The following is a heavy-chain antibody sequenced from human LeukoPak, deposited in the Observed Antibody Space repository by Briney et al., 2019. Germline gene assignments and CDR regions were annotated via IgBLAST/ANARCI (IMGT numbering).Heavy chain of an antibody. J-gene: IGHJ3*02. Sequence: GASVKVSCKAFGYTFTGYYMHWVRQAPGQGLEWMGWINPNSGGTNYAQKFQGRVTMTRDTSTSTVYMELSRLSSEDTAMYYCARGDHVRIYAESALDIWGQGTMVTVSS. CDR2: INPNSGGT. CDR1: GYTFTGYY. V-gene: IGHV1-2*02. D-gene: IGHD3-3*01. CDR3: ARGDHVRIYAESALDI.